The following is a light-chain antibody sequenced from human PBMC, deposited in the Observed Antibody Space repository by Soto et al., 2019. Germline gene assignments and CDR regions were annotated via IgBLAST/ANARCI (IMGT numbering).Light chain of an antibody. V-gene: IGLV2-8*01. CDR1: SSDIGGYKY. J-gene: IGLJ1*01. CDR2: EVG. Sequence: QSALTQPPSASGSPGQSVTISCTGTSSDIGGYKYVSWYQQHPGKAPKLIIYEVGLRPSGVPDRFSGSKSGNTASLTVSGLHAEDEADYYCCSYAGTNAYVFGTGTKLTVL. CDR3: CSYAGTNAYV.